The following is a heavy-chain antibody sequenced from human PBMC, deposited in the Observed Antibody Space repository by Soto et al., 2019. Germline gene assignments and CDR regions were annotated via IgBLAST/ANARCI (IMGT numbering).Heavy chain of an antibody. CDR1: GYTFTSYY. V-gene: IGHV1-46*01. D-gene: IGHD1-26*01. J-gene: IGHJ6*02. CDR3: AREWPRSGSYYAAPRTGLEGPGVEGLYYYGMDV. CDR2: INPSGGST. Sequence: VASVKVSCKASGYTFTSYYMHWVRRAPGQGLEWMGIINPSGGSTSYAQKFQGRVTMTRGTSTSTVYMELSSLRSEDTAVYYCAREWPRSGSYYAAPRTGLEGPGVEGLYYYGMDVWGQGTTVTVSS.